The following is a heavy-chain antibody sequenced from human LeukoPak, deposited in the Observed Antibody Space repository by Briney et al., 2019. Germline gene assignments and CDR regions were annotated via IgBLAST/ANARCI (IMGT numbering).Heavy chain of an antibody. CDR1: GYTFTSYG. Sequence: ASVKVSCKASGYTFTSYGISWVRQAPGQGLEWMGWISAYNGNTNYAQKLQGRITMTTDTSTSTAYMELRSLRSDDTAVYYCARCPDYDILTGYLLFDYWGQGTLVSVSS. J-gene: IGHJ4*02. CDR2: ISAYNGNT. CDR3: ARCPDYDILTGYLLFDY. D-gene: IGHD3-9*01. V-gene: IGHV1-18*01.